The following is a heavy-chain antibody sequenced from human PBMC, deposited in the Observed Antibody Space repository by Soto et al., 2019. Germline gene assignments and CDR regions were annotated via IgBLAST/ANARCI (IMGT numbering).Heavy chain of an antibody. CDR2: IFYSGAA. D-gene: IGHD6-19*01. J-gene: IGHJ4*02. CDR3: TDMLGQWLPRD. CDR1: GGSIGGSSYY. Sequence: SETLSLTCTVSGGSIGGSSYYWGGIRQPPGKGLEWIGTIFYSGAAYYNPSLTSRVTISVDTSRNQFSMKLNSVTAADTAVYYCTDMLGQWLPRDWGQGTVVTVSS. V-gene: IGHV4-39*01.